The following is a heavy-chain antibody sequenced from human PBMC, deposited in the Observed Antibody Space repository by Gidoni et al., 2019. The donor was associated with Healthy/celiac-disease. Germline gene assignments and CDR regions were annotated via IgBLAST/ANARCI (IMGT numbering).Heavy chain of an antibody. V-gene: IGHV3-9*01. J-gene: IGHJ4*02. CDR1: GLPFDEYA. CDR2: ISWNSGSI. D-gene: IGHD4-17*01. Sequence: EVQLVESGGGLVQPGRSLRLSCAASGLPFDEYAMHWVRQAPGKGLELVAGISWNSGSIDYADSVKGRFTISRDHAKNSLYLQMNSLRAEDTSLYYCTKGGGTTVTYIDYWGQGTLVTVSS. CDR3: TKGGGTTVTYIDY.